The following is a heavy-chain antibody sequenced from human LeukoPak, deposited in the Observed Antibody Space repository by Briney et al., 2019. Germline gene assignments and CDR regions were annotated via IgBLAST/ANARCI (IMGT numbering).Heavy chain of an antibody. V-gene: IGHV3-74*01. J-gene: IGHJ6*02. CDR3: SRDSLSSCGGDCYSGLDV. D-gene: IGHD2-21*02. CDR2: IKSDGSST. CDR1: GFTFSNYW. Sequence: GGSLRLSCAASGFTFSNYWMHWVRRAPGEALMWVSRIKSDGSSTTYADSVKGRFTISRDNAKNTLYLQMNSLRAEDTAVYYCSRDSLSSCGGDCYSGLDVWGQGTTVTVSS.